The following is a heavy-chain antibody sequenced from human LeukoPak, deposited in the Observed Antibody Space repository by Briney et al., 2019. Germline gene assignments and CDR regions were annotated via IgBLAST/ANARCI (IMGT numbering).Heavy chain of an antibody. CDR1: GFTFSSYA. CDR2: ISGSGGST. Sequence: PGGSLRLSCAASGFTFSSYAMSWVRQAPGKGLEWVSAISGSGGSTNYADSVKGRFTISRDNSKNTLYLQMNSLRAEDTAVYFCATDDLKNRGYYNIEDWGQGTLVTVSP. J-gene: IGHJ4*02. V-gene: IGHV3-23*01. D-gene: IGHD3-22*01. CDR3: ATDDLKNRGYYNIED.